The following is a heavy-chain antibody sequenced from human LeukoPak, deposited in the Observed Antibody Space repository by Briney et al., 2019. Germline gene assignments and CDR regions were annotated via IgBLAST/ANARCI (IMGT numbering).Heavy chain of an antibody. J-gene: IGHJ4*02. CDR1: GYTFSSYA. D-gene: IGHD1-26*01. Sequence: GGSLRLSWAASGYTFSSYAVTWVRQAPGKGLEWVSGIGASGTYYADSVKGRFTISRDNSKNTLYLQMNSLRAEDTAVYYCAKDHGSGSQIGWGQGTLVTVSS. CDR3: AKDHGSGSQIG. V-gene: IGHV3-23*01. CDR2: IGASGT.